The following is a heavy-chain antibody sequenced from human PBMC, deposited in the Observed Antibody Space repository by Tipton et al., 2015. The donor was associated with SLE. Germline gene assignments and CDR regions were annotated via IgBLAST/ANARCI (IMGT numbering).Heavy chain of an antibody. CDR3: ARGLAMVRGDSMDY. Sequence: LRLSCTVSGGSITSGSYYWAWIRQPAGKGLEWIGHMYISGSTNYNPSLKGRVTISEDTSKNQFSLKLSSVTAADTAVYYCARGLAMVRGDSMDYWGQGTLVTVSS. J-gene: IGHJ4*02. CDR2: MYISGST. CDR1: GGSITSGSYY. D-gene: IGHD3-10*01. V-gene: IGHV4-61*09.